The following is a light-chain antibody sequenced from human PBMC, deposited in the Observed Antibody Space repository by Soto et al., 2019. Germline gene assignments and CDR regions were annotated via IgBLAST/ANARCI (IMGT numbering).Light chain of an antibody. CDR1: SSDVGGYNY. CDR2: EVS. Sequence: QSVLTQPASVSGSPGQSITISCTGTSSDVGGYNYVSWYRQHPGKAPKLMIYEVSNRPSGVSNRFSGAKSGNTASLTFSGLQGEDEADYYCRSYTRGSTRVFGGGTKLAAL. CDR3: RSYTRGSTRV. V-gene: IGLV2-14*01. J-gene: IGLJ3*02.